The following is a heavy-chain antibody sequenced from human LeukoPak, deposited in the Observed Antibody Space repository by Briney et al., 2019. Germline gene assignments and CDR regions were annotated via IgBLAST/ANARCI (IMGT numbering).Heavy chain of an antibody. D-gene: IGHD3-10*01. V-gene: IGHV4-34*01. CDR2: INHSGST. CDR3: PRSVRVNPHYVSGIYYAPIYAFHI. CDR1: GGSFSGYY. J-gene: IGHJ3*02. Sequence: SETLSLTCAVYGGSFSGYYWSWLRQPPGKGLEWIGEINHSGSTNYNPSLKSRVTISVDTSKNQFSLKLTSLTAADPSVCCCPRSVRVNPHYVSGIYYAPIYAFHIWGQGPMRTVS.